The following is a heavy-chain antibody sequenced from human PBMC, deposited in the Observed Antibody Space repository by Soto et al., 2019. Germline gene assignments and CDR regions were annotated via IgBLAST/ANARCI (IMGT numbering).Heavy chain of an antibody. CDR3: ARIVVIPAAPDYYNYYGVDV. CDR2: IYYSGST. CDR1: GGSISSYY. D-gene: IGHD2-2*01. V-gene: IGHV4-59*04. J-gene: IGHJ6*02. Sequence: SETLSLTCTVSGGSISSYYWSWIRQPPGKGLEWIGYIYYSGSTYYSPSLKSRVTMSVDTSKNQFSLKLSSVTAADTSVYYCARIVVIPAAPDYYNYYGVDVWGQGTTVTVSS.